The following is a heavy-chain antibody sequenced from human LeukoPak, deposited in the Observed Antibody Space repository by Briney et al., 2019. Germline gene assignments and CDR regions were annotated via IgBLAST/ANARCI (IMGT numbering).Heavy chain of an antibody. CDR2: INNDGRST. V-gene: IGHV3-74*01. J-gene: IGHJ4*02. Sequence: GGSLRLSCAASGFTFSSHWVHWVRQAPGKGLVWVSHINNDGRSTRYADSVKGRFTISRDNAKNTVYLQMNSLRVEDTAVYYCARSIPYGTTWYGRSDYWGQGTLVTVSS. D-gene: IGHD6-13*01. CDR3: ARSIPYGTTWYGRSDY. CDR1: GFTFSSHW.